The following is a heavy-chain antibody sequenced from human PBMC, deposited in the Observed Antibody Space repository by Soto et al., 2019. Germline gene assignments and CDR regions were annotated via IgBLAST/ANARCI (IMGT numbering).Heavy chain of an antibody. CDR2: ISAYNGNT. J-gene: IGHJ4*02. CDR3: ARGRTYYDFWSGYYNFYHFDY. Sequence: ASVKVSCKASGYTFTSYGISWVRQAPGQGLEWMGWISAYNGNTNYAQKLQGRVTMTTDTSTSTAHMELRSLRSDDTAVYYCARGRTYYDFWSGYYNFYHFDYWGQGTLVTVSS. V-gene: IGHV1-18*01. D-gene: IGHD3-3*01. CDR1: GYTFTSYG.